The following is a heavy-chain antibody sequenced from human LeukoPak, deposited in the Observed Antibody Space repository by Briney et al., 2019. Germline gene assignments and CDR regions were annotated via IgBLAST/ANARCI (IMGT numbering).Heavy chain of an antibody. CDR2: ITTSDGNT. D-gene: IGHD3-10*01. J-gene: IGHJ4*02. V-gene: IGHV3-23*01. CDR3: AKEVGFDSGSYYDY. Sequence: GGSLRLSCAASGFTFSSYTMSWVRQAPGKGLEWVSTITTSDGNTYYADSVKGRFTVSRDNSKNTLFLQMNSLRAEDTAVYYCAKEVGFDSGSYYDYWGQGTLVTVSS. CDR1: GFTFSSYT.